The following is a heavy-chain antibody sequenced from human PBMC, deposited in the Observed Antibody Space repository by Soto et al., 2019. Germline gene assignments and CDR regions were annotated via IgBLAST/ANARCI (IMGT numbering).Heavy chain of an antibody. J-gene: IGHJ6*02. CDR2: IYYSGST. Sequence: QVQLQESGPGLVKPSQTLSLTCTVSGGSISSGDYYWSWIRQPPGKGLEWIGYIYYSGSTYYNPSLKSTVTISVDTSKNQFSLKLSSVTAADTAVYYCARNYGDYLYYYGMDVWGQGTTVTVSS. CDR3: ARNYGDYLYYYGMDV. V-gene: IGHV4-30-4*01. CDR1: GGSISSGDYY. D-gene: IGHD4-17*01.